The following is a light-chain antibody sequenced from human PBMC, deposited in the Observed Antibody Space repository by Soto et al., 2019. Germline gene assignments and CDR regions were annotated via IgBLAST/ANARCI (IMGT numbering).Light chain of an antibody. Sequence: EVVMTPSPATLSVSPGEGATLSCRASQSVNSNYLAWYQQKPGQAPRLLIYGISTRATGIPDRFSASGSGTEFTLTISSLQPEDFAVYYCQQYTQWPITFGQGTRLEIK. CDR2: GIS. V-gene: IGKV3D-15*01. CDR3: QQYTQWPIT. J-gene: IGKJ5*01. CDR1: QSVNSN.